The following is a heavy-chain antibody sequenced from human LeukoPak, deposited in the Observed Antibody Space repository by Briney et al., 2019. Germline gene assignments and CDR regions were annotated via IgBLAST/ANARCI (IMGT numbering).Heavy chain of an antibody. Sequence: SETLSLTCTVSGYSISSGYYWGWIRQPPGKGLEWIGTIYHGGSTDYNPSLKSRVTISVDTSKNQFSLKLSSVTAADTAVYYCARLRGSITMIVVVIPHHFDYWGQGTLVTVSS. CDR2: IYHGGST. CDR1: GYSISSGYY. CDR3: ARLRGSITMIVVVIPHHFDY. V-gene: IGHV4-38-2*02. J-gene: IGHJ4*02. D-gene: IGHD3-22*01.